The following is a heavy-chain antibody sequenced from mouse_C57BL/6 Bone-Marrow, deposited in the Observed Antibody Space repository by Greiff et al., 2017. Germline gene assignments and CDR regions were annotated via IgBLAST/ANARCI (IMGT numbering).Heavy chain of an antibody. CDR3: ASSFYDWCFDV. CDR2: IDPSDSYT. J-gene: IGHJ1*03. V-gene: IGHV1-50*01. Sequence: QVQLQQPGAELVKPGASVKLSCKASGYTFTSYWMQWVKQRPGQGLEWIGEIDPSDSYTNYNQKFKGKATLTVDTSSSTAYMQLSSLTSEDSAVYYCASSFYDWCFDVWGTGTTVTVSS. CDR1: GYTFTSYW. D-gene: IGHD2-12*01.